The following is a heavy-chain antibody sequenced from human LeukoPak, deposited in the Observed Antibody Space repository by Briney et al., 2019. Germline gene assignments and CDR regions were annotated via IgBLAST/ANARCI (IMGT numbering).Heavy chain of an antibody. V-gene: IGHV1-2*02. Sequence: GASVKVSCKASGYTFTGYCMHWVRQAPGQGLEWMGWINPNSGGPNYAQKFQGRVTMTRDTSISTAYMELSRLRSDDTAVYYCARDLGTTGTTDYWGQGTLVTVSS. CDR3: ARDLGTTGTTDY. CDR2: INPNSGGP. CDR1: GYTFTGYC. J-gene: IGHJ4*02. D-gene: IGHD1-1*01.